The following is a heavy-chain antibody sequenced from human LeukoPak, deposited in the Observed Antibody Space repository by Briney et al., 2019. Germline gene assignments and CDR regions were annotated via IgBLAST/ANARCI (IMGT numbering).Heavy chain of an antibody. D-gene: IGHD3-10*01. CDR1: GFNFRGYT. CDR3: APYYYGSGSYSYGMDV. Sequence: GGSLRLSCAASGFNFRGYTMNWVRQAPGKGLEWVLSISSSGSSKYYAESVKGRFTISRDNDRNSLFLQMDSLRAEDTALYYCAPYYYGSGSYSYGMDVWGQGTTVTVSS. J-gene: IGHJ6*02. CDR2: ISSSGSSK. V-gene: IGHV3-21*01.